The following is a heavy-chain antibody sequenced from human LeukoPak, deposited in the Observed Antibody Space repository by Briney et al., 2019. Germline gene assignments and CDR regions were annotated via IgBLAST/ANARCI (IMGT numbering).Heavy chain of an antibody. Sequence: ASVKVSCKASGYTFTSYGISWVRQAPGQGLEWMGWISAYNGNTNYAQKFQGRVTMTRDMSTSTVYMELSSLRSEDTAVYYCARGDLLDWGQGTLVTASS. CDR2: ISAYNGNT. D-gene: IGHD2-15*01. J-gene: IGHJ4*02. CDR1: GYTFTSYG. CDR3: ARGDLLD. V-gene: IGHV1-18*01.